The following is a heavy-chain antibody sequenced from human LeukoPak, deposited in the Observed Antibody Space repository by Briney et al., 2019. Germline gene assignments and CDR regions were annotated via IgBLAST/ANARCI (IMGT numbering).Heavy chain of an antibody. CDR3: AKDHCSSTSCYYFDY. CDR2: ISGSGGST. CDR1: GFTFSSYA. J-gene: IGHJ4*02. V-gene: IGHV3-23*01. D-gene: IGHD2-2*01. Sequence: GGSLRLSCAASGFTFSSYAMSWVRQAPGKGLEWVSAISGSGGSTYYADSVKGRFTISRDNSKNTLYLQMNSLRAEDTAVYYCAKDHCSSTSCYYFDYWGQGTLVTASS.